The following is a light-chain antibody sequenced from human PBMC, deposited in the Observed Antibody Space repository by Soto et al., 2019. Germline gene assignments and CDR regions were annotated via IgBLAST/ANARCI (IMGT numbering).Light chain of an antibody. CDR3: QKYVSSPYT. Sequence: EIVLTQSPGTLSLSPGERATLSCRASQSVSSNYLAWYQQKPGQAPRLLIYGASSRATGIPDRFSGSGSETDFTLTISRLDPEDFAVYYCQKYVSSPYTFGQGTKLEIK. CDR2: GAS. J-gene: IGKJ2*01. CDR1: QSVSSNY. V-gene: IGKV3-20*01.